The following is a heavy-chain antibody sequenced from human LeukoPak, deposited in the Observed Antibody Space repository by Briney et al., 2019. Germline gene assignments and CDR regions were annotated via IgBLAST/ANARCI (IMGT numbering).Heavy chain of an antibody. CDR1: GYSFTSGHH. CDR3: ARDRTSVFGVVSAGMDV. Sequence: SETLSLTCSVSGYSFTSGHHWGWIRQPPGKGLEWIANIYHTGSAHYNPSLKSRVTISVDTSKNQFSLKLSSVTAADTAVYYCARDRTSVFGVVSAGMDVWGKGTTVTVPS. J-gene: IGHJ6*04. CDR2: IYHTGSA. V-gene: IGHV4-38-2*02. D-gene: IGHD3-3*01.